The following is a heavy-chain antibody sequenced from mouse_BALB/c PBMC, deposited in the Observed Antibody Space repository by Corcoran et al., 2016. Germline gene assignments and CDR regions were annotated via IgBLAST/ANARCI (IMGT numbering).Heavy chain of an antibody. J-gene: IGHJ2*01. CDR3: ARWGITTFDY. Sequence: EVLLQQSGPELVKPGASVKITCKASGYTFTDYNMDWVKQNHGQGLEWIGDINPRSRGTIYNQTFEGRATLTEDKSSNTAYMELRSLTSEDTAVVYCARWGITTFDYWGQGTTVTVSS. D-gene: IGHD2-4*01. CDR1: GYTFTDYN. CDR2: INPRSRGT. V-gene: IGHV1-18*01.